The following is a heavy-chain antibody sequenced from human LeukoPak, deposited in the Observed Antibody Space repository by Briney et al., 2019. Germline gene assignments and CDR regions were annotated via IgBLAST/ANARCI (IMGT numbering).Heavy chain of an antibody. Sequence: PSETLSLTCTVSGGSISSSSYYWGWIRQPPGKGLEWIGSIYYSGSTYYNPSLKSRVTMSVDTSKNQFSLKLSSVTAADTAVYYCARFEYSSSSSGIYWGQGTLVTVSS. J-gene: IGHJ4*02. CDR1: GGSISSSSYY. D-gene: IGHD6-6*01. CDR2: IYYSGST. V-gene: IGHV4-39*07. CDR3: ARFEYSSSSSGIY.